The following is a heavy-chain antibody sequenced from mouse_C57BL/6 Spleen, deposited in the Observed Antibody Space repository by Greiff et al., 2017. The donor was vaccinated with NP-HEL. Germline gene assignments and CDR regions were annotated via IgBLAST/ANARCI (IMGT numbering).Heavy chain of an antibody. V-gene: IGHV1-55*01. D-gene: IGHD1-2*01. Sequence: VQLQQPGAELVKPGASVKMSCKASGYTFTSYWITWVKQRPGQGLEWIGDIYPGSGSTNYNEKFKSKATLTVDTSSSTAYMQLSSLTSEDSAVYYGARSRDYGAWFAYWGQGTLVTVSA. CDR3: ARSRDYGAWFAY. CDR1: GYTFTSYW. J-gene: IGHJ3*01. CDR2: IYPGSGST.